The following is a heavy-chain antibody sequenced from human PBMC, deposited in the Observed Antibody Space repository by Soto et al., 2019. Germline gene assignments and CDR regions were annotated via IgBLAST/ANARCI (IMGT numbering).Heavy chain of an antibody. D-gene: IGHD4-17*01. Sequence: PSETLSVTDTVSDGSVSSGSYYWNWIRQPPGKGLEWIGFIYYSGSTHYNPSLKSRVTISVDTSKNQFSLKLSSVTAADTAVYYCARLADYGDYDGTYYYYGMDVWGQGTTVTVSS. CDR3: ARLADYGDYDGTYYYYGMDV. CDR1: DGSVSSGSYY. CDR2: IYYSGST. V-gene: IGHV4-61*01. J-gene: IGHJ6*02.